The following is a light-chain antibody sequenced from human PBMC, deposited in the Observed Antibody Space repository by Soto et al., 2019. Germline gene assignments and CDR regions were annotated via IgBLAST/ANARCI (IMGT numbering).Light chain of an antibody. CDR2: EVS. CDR1: SSDVGNYKY. V-gene: IGLV2-14*01. Sequence: QSALTQPASVSGSPGQSITISCTGTSSDVGNYKYVSWYQQHPGKAPKLMIYEVSNRPSGVSNRFSGSKSGNTASLTISGLQAEDETDYYYFSYTSSGTYVFGTGTKVTVL. J-gene: IGLJ1*01. CDR3: FSYTSSGTYV.